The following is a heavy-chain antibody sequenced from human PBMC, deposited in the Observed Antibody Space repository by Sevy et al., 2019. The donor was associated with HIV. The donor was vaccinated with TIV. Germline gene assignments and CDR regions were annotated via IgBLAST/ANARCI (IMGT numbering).Heavy chain of an antibody. CDR3: AASPYFHGSGSYFDY. CDR1: GFTFSSYA. CDR2: ISYDGSNK. V-gene: IGHV3-30-3*01. Sequence: GGSLRLSCAASGFTFSSYAMHWVRQAPGKGLDWVAVISYDGSNKYHADSVKGRFTISRDNSMNTLYLQMNSLRAEDTAVFYCAASPYFHGSGSYFDYWGPGTLVTVSS. J-gene: IGHJ4*02. D-gene: IGHD3-10*01.